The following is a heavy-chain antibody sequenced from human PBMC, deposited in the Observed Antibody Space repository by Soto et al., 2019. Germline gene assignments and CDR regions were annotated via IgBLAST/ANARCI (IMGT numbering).Heavy chain of an antibody. CDR1: GYSFTSYW. CDR2: IYPGDSDT. V-gene: IGHV5-51*01. CDR3: ASHSSGWYDYCYMYV. D-gene: IGHD6-19*01. J-gene: IGHJ6*03. Sequence: PGESLKISCKGSGYSFTSYWTGWVRQMPGKGLEWMGIIYPGDSDTRYSPSFQGQVTISADKSISTAYLQWSSLKASDTAMYYCASHSSGWYDYCYMYVWGKGTTVTVSS.